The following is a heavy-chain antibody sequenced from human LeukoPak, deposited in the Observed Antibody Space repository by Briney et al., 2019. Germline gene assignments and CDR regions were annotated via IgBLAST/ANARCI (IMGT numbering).Heavy chain of an antibody. D-gene: IGHD3-16*02. CDR3: ARDPGSYYDYVWGSYRLKYFDY. J-gene: IGHJ4*02. V-gene: IGHV3-7*03. CDR1: GFTFSSYW. CDR2: IKQDGSEK. Sequence: PGGSLRLSCAASGFTFSSYWVSWVRQAPGKGLEWVANIKQDGSEKYYVDSVKGRFTISRDNAKNSLYLQMNSLRAEDTAVYYCARDPGSYYDYVWGSYRLKYFDYWGQGTLVTVSS.